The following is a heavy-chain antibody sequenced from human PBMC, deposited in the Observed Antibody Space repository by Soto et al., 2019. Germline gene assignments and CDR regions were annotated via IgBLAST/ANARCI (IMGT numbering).Heavy chain of an antibody. CDR3: ARDYGDDPLAFDI. CDR2: IWYDGSNK. CDR1: GFTFSSYG. Sequence: GGSLRLSCAASGFTFSSYGMHWVRQAPGKGLEWVAVIWYDGSNKYYADSVKGRFTISRDNSKNTLYLQMNSLRAEDTAVYYCARDYGDDPLAFDIWGQGTMVTVSS. V-gene: IGHV3-33*01. D-gene: IGHD4-17*01. J-gene: IGHJ3*02.